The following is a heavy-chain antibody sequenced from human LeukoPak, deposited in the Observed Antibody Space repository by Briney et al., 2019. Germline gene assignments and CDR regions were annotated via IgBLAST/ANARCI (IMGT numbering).Heavy chain of an antibody. CDR1: GGSFSGYY. Sequence: ETLSLTCAVYGGSFSGYYWSWIRQPPGKGLEWVSAISGSGGSTYYADSVKGRFTISRDNSKNTLYLQMNSLRAEDTAVYYCAKTGLFGLFDYWGQGTLVTVSS. D-gene: IGHD3-16*01. J-gene: IGHJ4*02. V-gene: IGHV3-23*01. CDR3: AKTGLFGLFDY. CDR2: ISGSGGST.